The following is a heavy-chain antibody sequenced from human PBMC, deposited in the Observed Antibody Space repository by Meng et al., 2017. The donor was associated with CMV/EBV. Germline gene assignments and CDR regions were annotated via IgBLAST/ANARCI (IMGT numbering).Heavy chain of an antibody. J-gene: IGHJ5*02. Sequence: VHLVQSGAVVKTPGSSVKVSCKASGGTFSSYAISWVRQAPGQGLEWMGGIIPIFGTANYAQKFQGRVTITADESTSTAYMELSSLRSEDTAVYYCAREGGIVVVPAAPGWFDPWGQGTLVTVSS. CDR1: GGTFSSYA. D-gene: IGHD2-2*01. CDR3: AREGGIVVVPAAPGWFDP. CDR2: IIPIFGTA. V-gene: IGHV1-69*12.